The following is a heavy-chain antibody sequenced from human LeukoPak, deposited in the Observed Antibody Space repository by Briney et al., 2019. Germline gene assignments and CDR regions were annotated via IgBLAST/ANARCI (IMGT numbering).Heavy chain of an antibody. CDR3: ARDRVTTIVVVGLSNAFDI. CDR2: ISAYNGNS. J-gene: IGHJ3*02. D-gene: IGHD3-22*01. CDR1: GYTFTSYG. V-gene: IGHV1-18*01. Sequence: GASVKVSCKASGYTFTSYGISWVRQAPGQGLEWMGWISAYNGNSNYAQKFQGRVTMTTDTSTSTAYMELTSLRSDDTAVYYCARDRVTTIVVVGLSNAFDIWGQGTMVTVSS.